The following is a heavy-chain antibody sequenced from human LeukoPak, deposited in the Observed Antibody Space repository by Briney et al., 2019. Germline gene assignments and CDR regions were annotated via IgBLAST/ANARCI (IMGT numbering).Heavy chain of an antibody. Sequence: PGGSLRLSCAASGFTFSSYSMNWVRQAPGKGLEWVSSISSTSSYIYYADSVKGRFTISRDNAQKSLYLQMNSLRAEDTAMYYCARVGYSSGWYFDYWGQGTLVTVSS. V-gene: IGHV3-21*01. D-gene: IGHD6-19*01. J-gene: IGHJ4*02. CDR1: GFTFSSYS. CDR2: ISSTSSYI. CDR3: ARVGYSSGWYFDY.